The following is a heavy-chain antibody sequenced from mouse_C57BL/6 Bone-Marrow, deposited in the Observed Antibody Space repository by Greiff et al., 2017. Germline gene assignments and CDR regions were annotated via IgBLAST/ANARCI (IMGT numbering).Heavy chain of an antibody. J-gene: IGHJ3*01. D-gene: IGHD2-4*01. Sequence: EVMLVESGGGLVKPGGSLKLSCAASGFTFSSYAMSWVRQTPEKRLEWVATISDGGSYTYYPDNVKGRFTISRDNAKNNLYLQMSHLKSEDTAMYYCARDYDYGEAYWGQGTLVTVSA. CDR1: GFTFSSYA. V-gene: IGHV5-4*01. CDR2: ISDGGSYT. CDR3: ARDYDYGEAY.